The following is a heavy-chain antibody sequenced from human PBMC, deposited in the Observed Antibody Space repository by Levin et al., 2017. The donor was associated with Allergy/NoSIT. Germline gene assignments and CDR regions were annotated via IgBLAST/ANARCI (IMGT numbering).Heavy chain of an antibody. J-gene: IGHJ4*02. V-gene: IGHV3-15*01. Sequence: GASVKVSCAASAFTFSNAWMTWVRQAPGKGLEWVGRIKSKTDGGTTEYAAPVKGRFTISRDDSKNTLYLQMNSLKTEDTGVYYCPTTIRWYPTGVDYWGQGTLVTVSS. CDR1: AFTFSNAW. CDR3: PTTIRWYPTGVDY. D-gene: IGHD4-23*01. CDR2: IKSKTDGGTT.